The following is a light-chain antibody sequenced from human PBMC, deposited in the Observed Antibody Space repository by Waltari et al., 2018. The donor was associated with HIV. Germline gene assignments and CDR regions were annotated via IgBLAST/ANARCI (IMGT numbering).Light chain of an antibody. J-gene: IGLJ2*01. V-gene: IGLV2-11*01. Sequence: AYNYVSWYQQHPGKAPKLMIYDVSKRPSGVPDRFSGSKSGNTASLTISGLQAEDEADYYCCSYAGSYTLRVFGGGTKLTVL. CDR3: CSYAGSYTLRV. CDR2: DVS. CDR1: AYNY.